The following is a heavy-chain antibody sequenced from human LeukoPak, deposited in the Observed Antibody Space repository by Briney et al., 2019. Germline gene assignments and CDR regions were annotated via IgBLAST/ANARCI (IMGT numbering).Heavy chain of an antibody. J-gene: IGHJ3*01. D-gene: IGHD3-16*02. CDR3: ATDYFTFGGVIVKVYAFDV. V-gene: IGHV1-8*01. CDR2: MNPNSGNT. Sequence: ASVKVSCKASGYTFTSYDINWVRQATGQGLEWMGWMNPNSGNTGYAQKFQGRVTMTEDTSTDTAYMELSSLRSEDTAVYYCATDYFTFGGVIVKVYAFDVWGQGTMVTVSS. CDR1: GYTFTSYD.